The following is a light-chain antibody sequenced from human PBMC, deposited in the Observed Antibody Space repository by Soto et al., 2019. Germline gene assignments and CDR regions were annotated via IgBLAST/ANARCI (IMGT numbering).Light chain of an antibody. V-gene: IGLV1-44*01. J-gene: IGLJ2*01. CDR2: RDD. Sequence: QSVLTQPPSASGTPGQRVTISCSGSSSNIGSNPVNWYQQFPGTAPKLLMYRDDQRPSGVPDRFSGSKSGTSASLAISGLQSEDEADYFCASWDDSLNGPVFGGGTKLTVL. CDR3: ASWDDSLNGPV. CDR1: SSNIGSNP.